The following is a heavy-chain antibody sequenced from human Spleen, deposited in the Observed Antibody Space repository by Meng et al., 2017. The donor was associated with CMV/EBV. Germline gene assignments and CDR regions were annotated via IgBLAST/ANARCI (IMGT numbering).Heavy chain of an antibody. V-gene: IGHV4-30-4*08. J-gene: IGHJ5*02. CDR1: ISSDDYY. Sequence: ISSDDYYWSWIRQPPGKGLEWIGYIDYIGSTDYNPSLKSRVSISVDTSKNQVSLNLSSVTAADTAVYFCARNRGTRGRKEVRLWFDPWGQGTLVTVSS. CDR3: ARNRGTRGRKEVRLWFDP. CDR2: IDYIGST. D-gene: IGHD3-10*01.